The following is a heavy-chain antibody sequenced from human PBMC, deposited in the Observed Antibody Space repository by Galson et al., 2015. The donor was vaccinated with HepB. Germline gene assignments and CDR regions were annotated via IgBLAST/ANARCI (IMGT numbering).Heavy chain of an antibody. V-gene: IGHV3-11*01. CDR2: ISSSGSSI. CDR1: GFTFSDYY. Sequence: SLRLSCAASGFTFSDYYMSWIRQAPGKGLEWVSYISSSGSSIYYAASVKGRFTISRDNAKNSLYLQMNSLRAEDTAVYYCARPTQGYCSSTNCYPGAFDLWGQGTMVTVSS. J-gene: IGHJ3*01. CDR3: ARPTQGYCSSTNCYPGAFDL. D-gene: IGHD2-2*01.